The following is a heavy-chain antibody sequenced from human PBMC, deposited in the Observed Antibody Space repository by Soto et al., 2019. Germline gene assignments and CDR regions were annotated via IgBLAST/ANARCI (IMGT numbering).Heavy chain of an antibody. V-gene: IGHV3-73*02. J-gene: IGHJ4*02. CDR1: GFTFSGSA. CDR2: IRSKANIYAT. D-gene: IGHD3-3*01. Sequence: EVQLVESGGGLVQPGGSLKVSCAASGFTFSGSAIHWVRQASGKGLEWVGRIRSKANIYATAYAVSVKGRFTISRDDSRNTEYLQMNSLKTEDTAVYYCARGVYDFWSGHPEGAEYWGQGTVVTVSS. CDR3: ARGVYDFWSGHPEGAEY.